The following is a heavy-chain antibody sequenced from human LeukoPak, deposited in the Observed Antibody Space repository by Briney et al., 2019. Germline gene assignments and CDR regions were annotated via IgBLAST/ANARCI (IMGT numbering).Heavy chain of an antibody. V-gene: IGHV1-18*01. D-gene: IGHD2-2*01. Sequence: GASVKVSCKASGYIFSSYGISWVRQAPGQGLEWMGWISGYSGNTKYSQRLQGRVSMTTDTSTSTAYMELRSLRSDDTAVYYCARDSLDCSTTSCHPFDPWGQGTLVTVSS. CDR3: ARDSLDCSTTSCHPFDP. CDR2: ISGYSGNT. CDR1: GYIFSSYG. J-gene: IGHJ5*02.